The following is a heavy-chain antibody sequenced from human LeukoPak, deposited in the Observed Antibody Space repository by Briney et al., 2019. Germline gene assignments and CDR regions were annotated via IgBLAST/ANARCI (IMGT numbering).Heavy chain of an antibody. J-gene: IGHJ4*02. D-gene: IGHD2-2*01. CDR3: TTGSRDVVALGY. CDR1: GFTFSNAL. CDR2: IKSKTDGGTT. V-gene: IGHV3-15*01. Sequence: GGSLRLSCAASGFTFSNALMSWVRQAPGKGLEWVGRIKSKTDGGTTDYAAPVKGRFTISRDDSKNTLYLQMSSLKTEDTAVYYCTTGSRDVVALGYWGQGTLVTVSS.